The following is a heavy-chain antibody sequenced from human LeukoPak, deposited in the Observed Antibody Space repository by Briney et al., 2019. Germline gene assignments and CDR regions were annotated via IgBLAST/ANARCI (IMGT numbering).Heavy chain of an antibody. D-gene: IGHD3-10*01. CDR2: ISWNSGSI. CDR1: GFTFSSYW. J-gene: IGHJ4*02. CDR3: AKSYYYGSGSYYWVLDY. Sequence: SLRLSCAASGFTFSSYWMHWVRQAPGKGLEWVSGISWNSGSIGYADSVKGRFTISRDNAKNSLYLQMNSLRAEDTALYYCAKSYYYGSGSYYWVLDYWGQGTLVTVSS. V-gene: IGHV3-9*01.